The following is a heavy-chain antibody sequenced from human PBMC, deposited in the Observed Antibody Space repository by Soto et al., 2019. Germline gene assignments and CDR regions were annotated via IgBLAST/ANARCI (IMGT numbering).Heavy chain of an antibody. CDR3: ARGHYYDSSGYYYSLDY. CDR2: INHSGST. D-gene: IGHD3-22*01. V-gene: IGHV4-34*01. J-gene: IGHJ4*02. CDR1: GGSFSGYY. Sequence: SETLSLTCAVYGGSFSGYYWSWIRQPPGKGLEWIGEINHSGSTNYNPSLKSRVTISVDTSKNQFSLKLSSVTAADTAVYYCARGHYYDSSGYYYSLDYWGQGTLVTVSS.